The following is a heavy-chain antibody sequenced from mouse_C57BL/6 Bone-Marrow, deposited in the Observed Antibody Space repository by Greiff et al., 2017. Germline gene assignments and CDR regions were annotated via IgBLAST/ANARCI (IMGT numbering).Heavy chain of an antibody. Sequence: VQLQQSGPELVKPGASVKISCKASGYAFSSSWMNWVKQRPGKGLEWIGRIYPGDGDTNYNGKFKGKATLTADKSSSTAYRQLSSLTSEDSAVYFCARIITTVVDYFDYWGQGTTLTVSS. D-gene: IGHD1-1*01. V-gene: IGHV1-82*01. CDR2: IYPGDGDT. CDR1: GYAFSSSW. CDR3: ARIITTVVDYFDY. J-gene: IGHJ2*01.